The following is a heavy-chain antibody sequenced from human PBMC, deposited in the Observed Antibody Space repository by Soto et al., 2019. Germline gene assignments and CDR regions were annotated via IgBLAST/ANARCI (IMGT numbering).Heavy chain of an antibody. CDR1: GFTFSSYG. J-gene: IGHJ6*02. D-gene: IGHD6-13*01. CDR3: AKDRGWQHPNTGMDV. V-gene: IGHV3-30*18. CDR2: ISYDGSNK. Sequence: QPGGSLRLSCAASGFTFSSYGMHWVRQAPGKGLEWVAVISYDGSNKYYADSVKGRFTISRDNSKNTLYLQMNSLRAEDTAVYYCAKDRGWQHPNTGMDVWGQGTTVTVSS.